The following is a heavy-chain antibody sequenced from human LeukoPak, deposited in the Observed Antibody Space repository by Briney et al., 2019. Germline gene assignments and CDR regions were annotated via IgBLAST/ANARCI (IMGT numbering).Heavy chain of an antibody. V-gene: IGHV4-34*01. Sequence: SETLSLTCAVYGGSFSGYYWSWLRQPPGKGLEWIGEINHSGSTNYNPSLKSRVTISVDTSKNQFSLKLSSVTAADTAVYYCARHAWGSSWYYWFDPWGQGTLVTVSS. J-gene: IGHJ5*02. CDR3: ARHAWGSSWYYWFDP. CDR1: GGSFSGYY. CDR2: INHSGST. D-gene: IGHD6-13*01.